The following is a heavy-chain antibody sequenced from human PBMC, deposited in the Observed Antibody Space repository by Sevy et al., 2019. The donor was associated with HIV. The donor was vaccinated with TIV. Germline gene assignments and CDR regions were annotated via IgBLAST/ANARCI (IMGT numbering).Heavy chain of an antibody. D-gene: IGHD3-22*01. CDR1: GLTFTSYA. CDR3: AKDRYEGSGYYPEGAFDI. CDR2: ISGSGGST. V-gene: IGHV3-23*01. J-gene: IGHJ3*02. Sequence: GGSLRLSCAASGLTFTSYAMNWVRQAPGKGLEWVSTISGSGGSTYYGDSVKGRFTISRDNSKKTLYLQMSSLRAEDTAVYYCAKDRYEGSGYYPEGAFDIWGQGTKVTVSS.